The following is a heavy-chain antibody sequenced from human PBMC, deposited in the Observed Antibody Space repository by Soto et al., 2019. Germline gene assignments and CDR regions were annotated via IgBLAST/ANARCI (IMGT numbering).Heavy chain of an antibody. V-gene: IGHV3-30*04. J-gene: IGHJ4*02. CDR3: ARGAGHGPPDY. CDR1: GFRFSDYA. CDR2: IDSDSHDSDDYC. Sequence: QVRLVESGGGVAQPGTSLRLSCVASGFRFSDYALQWVRQAPGKGLAGVAVIDSDSHDSDDYCKYSESVEGRFTISRDKSRDTVYLQMDSLRSDDTAIYYCARGAGHGPPDYWGQGTLVTVSS.